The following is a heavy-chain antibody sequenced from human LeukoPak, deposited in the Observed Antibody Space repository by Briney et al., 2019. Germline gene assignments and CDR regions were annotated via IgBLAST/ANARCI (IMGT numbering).Heavy chain of an antibody. V-gene: IGHV3-74*01. D-gene: IGHD3-10*01. CDR1: GLTFSNSW. Sequence: SGGSLRLSCEASGLTFSNSWMHWVRQAPGKGLVWVSRINNEGTTIGYADSVKGRFTISRDNAKNTLYLQMNSLRAEDTAVYYCARVSGLGMNEYYQHWGQGTLVTVAS. CDR3: ARVSGLGMNEYYQH. J-gene: IGHJ1*01. CDR2: INNEGTTI.